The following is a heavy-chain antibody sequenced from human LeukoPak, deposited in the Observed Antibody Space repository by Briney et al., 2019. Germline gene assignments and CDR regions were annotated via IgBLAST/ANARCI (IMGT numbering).Heavy chain of an antibody. D-gene: IGHD2-15*01. Sequence: GASVKVSCKASGYTFTSYGISWVRQAPGQGLEWMGWINTNTGNPTYAQGFTGRFVFSLDTSVSTAYLQISSLKAEDTAVYYCARAADIVVVVAASGGWFDPWGQGTLVTVSS. CDR2: INTNTGNP. V-gene: IGHV7-4-1*02. J-gene: IGHJ5*02. CDR1: GYTFTSYG. CDR3: ARAADIVVVVAASGGWFDP.